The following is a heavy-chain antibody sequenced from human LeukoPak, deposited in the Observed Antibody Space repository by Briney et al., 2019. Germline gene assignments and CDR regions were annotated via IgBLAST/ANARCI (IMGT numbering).Heavy chain of an antibody. CDR2: ISSSGNTI. Sequence: PGGSLRLSCAASGFIFTDYYMSWIRQAPGKGLEWVSYISSSGNTIHYAESVKGRFTISRDYAKNSLYLQMNSLRAEDTAVYYCARVASRYYDSSGPAAFDIWGQGTMVTVSS. J-gene: IGHJ3*02. CDR3: ARVASRYYDSSGPAAFDI. D-gene: IGHD3-22*01. V-gene: IGHV3-11*04. CDR1: GFIFTDYY.